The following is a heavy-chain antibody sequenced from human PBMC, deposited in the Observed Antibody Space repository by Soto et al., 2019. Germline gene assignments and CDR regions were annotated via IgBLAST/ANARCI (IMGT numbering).Heavy chain of an antibody. CDR2: ISGGGDNT. V-gene: IGHV3-23*01. CDR3: AKERLGRGFDY. CDR1: GFTFSNYA. J-gene: IGHJ4*02. Sequence: EVQLLDSGGGLVQPGGSLRLSCEASGFTFSNYAMNWVRQAPGKGLEWVLGISGGGDNTYYADSVKGRFTISRDNSKNTVFLQMNSLRAEDTAVYYCAKERLGRGFDYWGQGTLVTVSS. D-gene: IGHD1-26*01.